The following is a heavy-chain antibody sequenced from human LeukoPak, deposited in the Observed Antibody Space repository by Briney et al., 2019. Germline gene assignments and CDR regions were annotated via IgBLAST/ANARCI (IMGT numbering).Heavy chain of an antibody. CDR3: ARDPNKSNYYDSSGSVP. D-gene: IGHD3-22*01. V-gene: IGHV3-30-3*01. CDR2: ISYDGSNK. J-gene: IGHJ5*02. CDR1: GFTFSSYA. Sequence: GSLRLSCAASGFTFSSYAMHWVRQAPGKGLEWVAVISYDGSNKYYADSVKGRFTISRDNAKNSLYLQMNSLRAEDTAVYYCARDPNKSNYYDSSGSVPWGQGTLVTVSS.